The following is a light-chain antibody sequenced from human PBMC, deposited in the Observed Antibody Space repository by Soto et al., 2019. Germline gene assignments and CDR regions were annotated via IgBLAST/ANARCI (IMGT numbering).Light chain of an antibody. CDR3: QQFDDSVT. J-gene: IGKJ5*01. CDR1: HSVSRTY. V-gene: IGKV3-20*01. Sequence: EIVLTQSPGTLSLSPGERATLSCRASHSVSRTYLAWYQQKPGQAPRLLMYGASDRATGTPGRFSGRGSGTDFTLTISGLEPEDSAVYYCQQFDDSVTFGQGTRLEIK. CDR2: GAS.